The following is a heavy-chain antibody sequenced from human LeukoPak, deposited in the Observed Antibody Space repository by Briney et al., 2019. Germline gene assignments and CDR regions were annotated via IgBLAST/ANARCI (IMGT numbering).Heavy chain of an antibody. D-gene: IGHD6-13*01. CDR1: GYTSTSYD. V-gene: IGHV1-69*13. Sequence: GASVKVSCKASGYTSTSYDINWVRQAPGQGLEWMGGIVPIFGTANYAQKFQGRVTITADESTSTAYMELSSLRSEDTAVYYCARVEQQLVRGYWGQGTLVAVSS. CDR2: IVPIFGTA. CDR3: ARVEQQLVRGY. J-gene: IGHJ4*02.